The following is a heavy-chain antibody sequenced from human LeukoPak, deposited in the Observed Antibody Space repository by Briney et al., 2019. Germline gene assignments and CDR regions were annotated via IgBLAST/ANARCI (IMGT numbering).Heavy chain of an antibody. D-gene: IGHD3-22*01. CDR2: ISASGSST. Sequence: GGSLRLSCAASGFTFTSYAMNWVRQAPGKGLEWVSFISASGSSTHYADSVKGRFTISRDNSKNTLYLQMNSLRAEDTAVYYCAKDYDSSGYYYDYWGQGTLVTVSS. J-gene: IGHJ4*02. V-gene: IGHV3-23*01. CDR3: AKDYDSSGYYYDY. CDR1: GFTFTSYA.